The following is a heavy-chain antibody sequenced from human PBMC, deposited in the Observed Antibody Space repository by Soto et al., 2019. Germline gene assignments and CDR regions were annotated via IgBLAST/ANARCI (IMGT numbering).Heavy chain of an antibody. CDR1: GYTFTSYD. CDR3: ARGINYYASGDDAFDI. V-gene: IGHV1-8*01. J-gene: IGHJ3*02. D-gene: IGHD3-10*01. CDR2: KNPISGNT. Sequence: QVQLVQSGAEVKKPGASVKVSCKASGYTFTSYDINWVRQATGQGLEWMGWKNPISGNTGYAQKCQGRVTMSRNTSISTAYMELSSLRSEDTAVYYCARGINYYASGDDAFDIWGQGTMVTVSS.